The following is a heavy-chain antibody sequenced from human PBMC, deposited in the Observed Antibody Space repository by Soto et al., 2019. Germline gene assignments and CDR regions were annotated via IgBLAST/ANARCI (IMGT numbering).Heavy chain of an antibody. D-gene: IGHD2-15*01. Sequence: QVQLVQSAAEVRKPGASVKVSCKASGYTFPTYGITWVRQAPGQGLEWMGWISTYDGNTYYEQKLQGRVTMTKDTSTSTAYMELRSLRSDDTAVYYCARDRGRSCIGGTYPFDYWGQGTLVTVSS. J-gene: IGHJ4*02. CDR2: ISTYDGNT. V-gene: IGHV1-18*01. CDR1: GYTFPTYG. CDR3: ARDRGRSCIGGTYPFDY.